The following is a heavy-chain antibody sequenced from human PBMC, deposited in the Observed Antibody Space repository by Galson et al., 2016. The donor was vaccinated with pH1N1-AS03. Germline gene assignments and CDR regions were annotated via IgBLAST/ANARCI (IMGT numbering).Heavy chain of an antibody. D-gene: IGHD1-26*01. V-gene: IGHV1-3*01. Sequence: VKVSCKASGYTFISYVMHWVRQAPGQRLEWMGWINAGNGNTTYSQSFQGRVTITRDTSASKAYMELGSLRSEDTAVYYCARGRGSYGMDVWGQGTTVTVSS. J-gene: IGHJ6*02. CDR2: INAGNGNT. CDR3: ARGRGSYGMDV. CDR1: GYTFISYV.